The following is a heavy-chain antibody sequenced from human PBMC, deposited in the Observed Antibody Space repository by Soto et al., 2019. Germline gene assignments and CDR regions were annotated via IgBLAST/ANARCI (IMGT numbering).Heavy chain of an antibody. V-gene: IGHV3-33*01. CDR1: GFTFSSYG. CDR2: IWYDGSNK. D-gene: IGHD3-3*01. Sequence: PGGSLRLSCAASGFTFSSYGMHWVRQAPGKGLEWVAVIWYDGSNKYYADSVKGRFTISRDNSKNTLYLQMNSLRAEDTAVYYCARDGPSPQYYDFWSGPWLPNWFDPWGQGTLVTVSS. J-gene: IGHJ5*02. CDR3: ARDGPSPQYYDFWSGPWLPNWFDP.